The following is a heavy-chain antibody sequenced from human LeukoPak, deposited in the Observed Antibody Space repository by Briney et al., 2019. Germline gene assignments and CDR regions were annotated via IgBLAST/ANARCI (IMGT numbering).Heavy chain of an antibody. CDR2: ISYEGSNK. CDR1: GFTLTSYG. V-gene: IGHV3-30*18. D-gene: IGHD3-10*01. CDR3: AKDHLGRGFGAFTD. J-gene: IGHJ4*02. Sequence: GGSLRLSCAPSGFTLTSYGMQWVRQSPGKGGEGVGIISYEGSNKYYADSVKCQFTISRDNSKNTLYLQMNSMRAEDTAVYYCAKDHLGRGFGAFTDWGQGTLVTVSS.